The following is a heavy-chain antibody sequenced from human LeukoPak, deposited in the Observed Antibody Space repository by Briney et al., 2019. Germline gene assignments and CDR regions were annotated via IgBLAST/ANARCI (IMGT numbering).Heavy chain of an antibody. V-gene: IGHV4-59*01. CDR2: IYYSGST. CDR3: AREWAGYDTLDY. Sequence: KPSETLSLTCSVSGGLMKNYYWSWIRQPPGKGLQWIGYIYYSGSTRYNPSLKSRVTISVDKSNTQFSLKLSSVTAADTAVYYCAREWAGYDTLDYWGQGTLVTVSS. CDR1: GGLMKNYY. J-gene: IGHJ4*02. D-gene: IGHD5-12*01.